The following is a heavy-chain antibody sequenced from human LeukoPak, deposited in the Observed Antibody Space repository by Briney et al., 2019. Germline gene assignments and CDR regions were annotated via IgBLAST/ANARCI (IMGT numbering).Heavy chain of an antibody. V-gene: IGHV3-23*01. CDR1: GFTLSTYA. CDR2: ISGTGGGT. J-gene: IGHJ4*02. CDR3: AKRYGDSELKYYFGS. D-gene: IGHD4-17*01. Sequence: GGSLRLSCAASGFTLSTYAMHWIRQAPGKGLEWVSISGTGGGTYYADSVKGRFTISRDNSKNTLYLQMNSLRVEDTAVYYCAKRYGDSELKYYFGSWGQGTLVTVSS.